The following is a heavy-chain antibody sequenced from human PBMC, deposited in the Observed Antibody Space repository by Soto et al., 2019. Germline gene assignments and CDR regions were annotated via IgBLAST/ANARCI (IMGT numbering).Heavy chain of an antibody. CDR2: IYYSGST. CDR1: GGSISSGDYY. V-gene: IGHV4-30-4*01. D-gene: IGHD4-17*01. Sequence: PSETLSLTCTVSGGSISSGDYYWSWIRQPPGKGLEWIGYIYYSGSTYYNPPLKSRVTISVDTSKNQFSLKLSSVTAADTAVYYCARVVTGGDRHNYYGMDVWGQGTTVTVSS. J-gene: IGHJ6*02. CDR3: ARVVTGGDRHNYYGMDV.